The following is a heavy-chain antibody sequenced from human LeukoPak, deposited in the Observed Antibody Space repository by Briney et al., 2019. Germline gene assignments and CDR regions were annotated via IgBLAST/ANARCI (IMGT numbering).Heavy chain of an antibody. D-gene: IGHD6-13*01. CDR1: GYSFSNFW. CDR2: IYPGESET. CDR3: AKLGAYSSSWYGFFDY. V-gene: IGHV5-51*01. J-gene: IGHJ4*02. Sequence: GESLKISCKGSGYSFSNFWIGWVRQMPGKGLEWMGIIYPGESETRYSPSVQGQVTISADKSITTAYLQWSSLKASDTAMYYCAKLGAYSSSWYGFFDYWGQGTLVAVSS.